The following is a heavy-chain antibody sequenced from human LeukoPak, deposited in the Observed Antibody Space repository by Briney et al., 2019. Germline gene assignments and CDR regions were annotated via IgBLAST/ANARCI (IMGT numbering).Heavy chain of an antibody. CDR2: ISWNGGSI. J-gene: IGHJ4*02. V-gene: IGHV3-9*01. D-gene: IGHD3-10*01. CDR1: GFTFDDYA. CDR3: AKDWSYYGSGSVAHFFDY. Sequence: GGSLRLSCAASGFTFDDYAMHWVRQAPGKGLEWVSGISWNGGSIGYADSVKGRFTISRDNAKNSLYLQMNSLRAEDTALYYCAKDWSYYGSGSVAHFFDYWGQGTLVTVSS.